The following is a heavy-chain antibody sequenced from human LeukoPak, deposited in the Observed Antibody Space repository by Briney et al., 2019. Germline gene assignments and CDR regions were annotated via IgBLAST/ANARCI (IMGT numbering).Heavy chain of an antibody. J-gene: IGHJ2*01. CDR1: GGSISSGSYY. CDR2: IYTSGST. D-gene: IGHD6-13*01. Sequence: PSQTLSLTCTVSGGSISSGSYYWSWIRQPAGKGLEWIGRIYTSGSTNYNPSLKSRVTISVDTSKNQFSLKLSSVTTADTAVYYCARDHSSSWYGNYWYFDLWGRGTLVTVSS. V-gene: IGHV4-61*02. CDR3: ARDHSSSWYGNYWYFDL.